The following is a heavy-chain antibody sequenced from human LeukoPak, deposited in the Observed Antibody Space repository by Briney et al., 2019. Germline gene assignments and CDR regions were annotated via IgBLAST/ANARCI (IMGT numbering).Heavy chain of an antibody. D-gene: IGHD3-10*01. Sequence: SETLSLTCTVSGGSISSSSYYWGWIRQPPGKGLEWIGSIYYSGSTYYNPSLKSRVTISVDTSKNQFSLKLSSVTAADTAVYYCARSTSRGLDAFDIWGQGTMVTVSS. CDR3: ARSTSRGLDAFDI. CDR1: GGSISSSSYY. CDR2: IYYSGST. J-gene: IGHJ3*02. V-gene: IGHV4-39*07.